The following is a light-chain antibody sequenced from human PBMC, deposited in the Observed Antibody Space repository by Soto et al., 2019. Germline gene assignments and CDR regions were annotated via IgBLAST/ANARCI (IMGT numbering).Light chain of an antibody. CDR1: QSVSSN. V-gene: IGKV3-15*01. Sequence: EIVMTQSPATLSVSPGERATLSCRASQSVSSNLAWYQQKPGQAPRLLIYGASTRATGIPARFSGSGSVTEFTLTISSLQSEDFAVYYCQQYNNWPQTFGQGTKVDIK. CDR3: QQYNNWPQT. CDR2: GAS. J-gene: IGKJ1*01.